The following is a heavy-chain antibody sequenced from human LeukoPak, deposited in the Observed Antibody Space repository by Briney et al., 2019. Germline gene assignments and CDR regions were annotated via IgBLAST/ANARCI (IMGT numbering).Heavy chain of an antibody. D-gene: IGHD3-10*02. CDR3: AKELDTMFFDY. CDR1: GFNFDRYT. V-gene: IGHV3-43*01. J-gene: IGHJ4*02. Sequence: GGSLRLSCATSGFNFDRYTIHWVRQAPGKGLEWVSLAGWAGGTTFYSDSVRGRFTISRDSGRKSVYLQMNSLTTDDTAFYFCAKELDTMFFDYWGQGALVTVSP. CDR2: AGWAGGTT.